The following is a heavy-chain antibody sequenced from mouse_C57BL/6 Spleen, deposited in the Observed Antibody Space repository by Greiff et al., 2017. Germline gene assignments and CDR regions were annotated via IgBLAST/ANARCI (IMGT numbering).Heavy chain of an antibody. Sequence: QVQLKQSGAELVRPGASVKLSCKASGYTFTDYYINWVKQRPGQGLEWIARIYPGSGNTYYNEKFKGKATLTAEKSSSTAYMQLSSLTSEDSAVYFCARNYDYPNAMDYWGQGTSVTVSS. CDR3: ARNYDYPNAMDY. D-gene: IGHD2-4*01. CDR2: IYPGSGNT. V-gene: IGHV1-76*01. J-gene: IGHJ4*01. CDR1: GYTFTDYY.